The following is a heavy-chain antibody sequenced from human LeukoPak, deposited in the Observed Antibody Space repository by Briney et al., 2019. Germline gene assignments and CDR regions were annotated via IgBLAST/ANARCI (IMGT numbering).Heavy chain of an antibody. CDR2: ISPSGGST. J-gene: IGHJ4*02. CDR1: GYTFTSNY. Sequence: GASVKVSCKAFGYTFTSNYMHWVRQAPGQGPEWMGVISPSGGSTTYAQKFQGRVTMTRDTSISTAYMELSRLRSDDTAVYYCARGTGLRYFDCPDYWGQGTLVTVSS. V-gene: IGHV1-46*01. D-gene: IGHD3-9*01. CDR3: ARGTGLRYFDCPDY.